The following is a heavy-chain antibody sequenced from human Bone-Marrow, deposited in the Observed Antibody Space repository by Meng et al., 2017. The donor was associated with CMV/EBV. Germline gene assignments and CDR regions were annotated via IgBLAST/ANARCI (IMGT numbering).Heavy chain of an antibody. Sequence: LRLSCTVSGGSISSGGYYWSWIRQHPGKGLEWIGYIYYSGSTYYNPSLKSRVTISVDTSKNQFSLKLSSVTAADTAVYYCARDTKQLVLDYWGQGSRVTVSS. CDR1: GGSISSGGYY. CDR3: ARDTKQLVLDY. CDR2: IYYSGST. V-gene: IGHV4-31*03. J-gene: IGHJ4*02. D-gene: IGHD6-6*01.